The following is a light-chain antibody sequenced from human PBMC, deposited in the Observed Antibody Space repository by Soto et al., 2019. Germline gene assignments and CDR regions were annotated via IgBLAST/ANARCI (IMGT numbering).Light chain of an antibody. Sequence: QSVLTQPPSVSGAPGQRVTISCTGNNSNVGAGYDVHRYQQLPGAAPKLVVFGNRNRPSGVPERFSGSKSGTSASLAITGLQAEDEADYYCQAYDYSLTAFVFGGGTKLTVL. CDR1: NSNVGAGYD. CDR3: QAYDYSLTAFV. V-gene: IGLV1-40*01. J-gene: IGLJ3*02. CDR2: GNR.